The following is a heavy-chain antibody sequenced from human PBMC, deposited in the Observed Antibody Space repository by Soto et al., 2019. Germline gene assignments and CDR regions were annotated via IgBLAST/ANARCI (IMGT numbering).Heavy chain of an antibody. CDR1: GFTVSNNY. Sequence: ELQLVASGGGLVQPGGSLRLSCAASGFTVSNNYVRWVRQAPGKGLEWVSLIFSNGDTRYAASVKGRFTISRDSSSNTLYLQMNRLRVEDKVVYYCARDGTYNWVGGQGIHVTVSS. D-gene: IGHD1-1*01. CDR2: IFSNGDT. J-gene: IGHJ4*02. V-gene: IGHV3-66*01. CDR3: ARDGTYNWV.